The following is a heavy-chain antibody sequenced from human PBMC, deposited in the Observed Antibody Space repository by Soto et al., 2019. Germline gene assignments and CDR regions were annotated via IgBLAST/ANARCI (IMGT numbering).Heavy chain of an antibody. CDR3: ARSPPGDSKTNWFDP. V-gene: IGHV1-2*02. CDR1: GYSFTDYY. Sequence: QVQLVQSGAEVKKPGASVKVSCKASGYSFTDYYIHWVRQAPGQGLQCMGWINPNSGGTNYAQKFQGRVTMTRDTSIFTAYMELSRLRSDDTAVYYCARSPPGDSKTNWFDPWGQGTLVTVSS. CDR2: INPNSGGT. J-gene: IGHJ5*02. D-gene: IGHD4-4*01.